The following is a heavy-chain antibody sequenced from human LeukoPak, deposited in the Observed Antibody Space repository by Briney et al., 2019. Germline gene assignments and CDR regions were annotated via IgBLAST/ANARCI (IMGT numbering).Heavy chain of an antibody. J-gene: IGHJ1*01. Sequence: GGSLRLSCAASGFTFRSYAMSWVRQAPGKRLEWVSDISGSGGSTYYADSVKGRFIISRDNSKNTLYPEMNSLRAEDTAVYHCAKRETTVTTNFERWGQGTLVTVSS. CDR3: AKRETTVTTNFER. D-gene: IGHD4-17*01. V-gene: IGHV3-23*01. CDR1: GFTFRSYA. CDR2: ISGSGGST.